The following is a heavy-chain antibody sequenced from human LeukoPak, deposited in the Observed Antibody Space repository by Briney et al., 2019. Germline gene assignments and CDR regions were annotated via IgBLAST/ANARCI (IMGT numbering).Heavy chain of an antibody. V-gene: IGHV4-59*01. CDR2: ISFSGKT. CDR1: GGSISSYY. D-gene: IGHD6-19*01. J-gene: IGHJ4*02. CDR3: ARDRGGWGIDY. Sequence: PSETLSLTCSVSGGSISSYYWGWIRQPPGKGLEWIGYISFSGKTNYNSSLESRLTISVDTSKNQFSLRLESVTAADTAVYYCARDRGGWGIDYWGQGNLVIVSS.